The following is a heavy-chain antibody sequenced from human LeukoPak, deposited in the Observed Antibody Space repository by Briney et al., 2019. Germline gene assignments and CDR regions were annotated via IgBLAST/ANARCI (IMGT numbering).Heavy chain of an antibody. CDR1: GGTFSSYA. CDR3: AGCSGASCYYITSPLYFDY. V-gene: IGHV1-69*04. J-gene: IGHJ4*02. CDR2: IIPILGIA. D-gene: IGHD2-15*01. Sequence: SVKVSCKASGGTFSSYAISWVRQAPGQGLEWMGRIIPILGIANYAQKFQGRVTITADKSTSTAYMELSSLRSEDTAVYYCAGCSGASCYYITSPLYFDYWGQGTLVTVSS.